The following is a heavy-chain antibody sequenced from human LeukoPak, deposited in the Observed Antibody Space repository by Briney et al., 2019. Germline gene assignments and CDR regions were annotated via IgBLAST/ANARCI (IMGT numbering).Heavy chain of an antibody. CDR1: GFSFSGYS. D-gene: IGHD3-22*01. CDR2: IKSGGGT. Sequence: GGSLRLSCAASGFSFSGYSMSWVRQAPGKGLEWVSVIKSGGGTYYADSVKGRFTISRDNSKSTVYLDMNSLRGEDTAIYYCVNRYDKSGYDFDYWGQGTLVTVSS. J-gene: IGHJ4*02. V-gene: IGHV3-23*01. CDR3: VNRYDKSGYDFDY.